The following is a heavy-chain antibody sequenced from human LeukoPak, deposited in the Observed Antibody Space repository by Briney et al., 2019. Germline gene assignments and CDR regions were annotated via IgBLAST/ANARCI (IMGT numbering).Heavy chain of an antibody. D-gene: IGHD6-13*01. CDR2: IYTSGST. J-gene: IGHJ5*02. Sequence: SETLSLTCTVSSGSISSYYWSWIRQPAGKGLEWIGRIYTSGSTNYNPSLKSRVTMSVDTSKNQFSLKLSAVTAADTAVYYCARDGQAAPDWFDPWGQGTLVTVSS. CDR1: SGSISSYY. CDR3: ARDGQAAPDWFDP. V-gene: IGHV4-4*07.